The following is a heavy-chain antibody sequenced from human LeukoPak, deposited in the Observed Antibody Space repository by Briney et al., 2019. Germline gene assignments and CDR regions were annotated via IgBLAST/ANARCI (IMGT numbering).Heavy chain of an antibody. V-gene: IGHV1-2*02. Sequence: ASVKVSCKVSGYTFIDYYIHWVRQAPGQGLEWMGWINPSSGGTNYAQKFQGRVTMTRDTSISTAYMELSRLTSDDTAVYYCATLGYCSGGSCSQGDYWGQGTLVTVSS. CDR3: ATLGYCSGGSCSQGDY. CDR2: INPSSGGT. CDR1: GYTFIDYY. J-gene: IGHJ4*02. D-gene: IGHD2-15*01.